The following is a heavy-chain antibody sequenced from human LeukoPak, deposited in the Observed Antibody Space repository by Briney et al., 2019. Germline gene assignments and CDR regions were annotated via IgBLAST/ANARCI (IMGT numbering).Heavy chain of an antibody. CDR2: IYYSGST. J-gene: IGHJ4*02. D-gene: IGHD3-16*02. V-gene: IGHV4-34*01. Sequence: SETLSLTCAVYGGSFSDYYWNWIRQPPGKGLEWIGSIYYSGSTYYNPSLKSRVTISVDTSKNQFSLKLSSVTAADTAVYYCAREGVDDYVWGSYRRPFDYWGQGTLVTVSS. CDR1: GGSFSDYY. CDR3: AREGVDDYVWGSYRRPFDY.